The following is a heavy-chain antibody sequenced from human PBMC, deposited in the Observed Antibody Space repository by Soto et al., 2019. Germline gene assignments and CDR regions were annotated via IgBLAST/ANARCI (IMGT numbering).Heavy chain of an antibody. D-gene: IGHD3-3*01. CDR3: ARDPPIFGVVIIYYFDY. Sequence: GGSLRLSCAASGFTFSSYAMHWVRQAPGKGLEWVAVISYDGSNKYYADSVKGRFTISRDNSKNTLYLKMNSLRAEDTAVYSCARDPPIFGVVIIYYFDYWGQGTLVTVSS. CDR1: GFTFSSYA. J-gene: IGHJ4*02. CDR2: ISYDGSNK. V-gene: IGHV3-30-3*01.